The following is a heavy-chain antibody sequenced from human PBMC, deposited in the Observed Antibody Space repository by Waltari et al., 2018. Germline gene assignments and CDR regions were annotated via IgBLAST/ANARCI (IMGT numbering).Heavy chain of an antibody. CDR3: STDPWMYQWYNSDY. CDR2: IKAKSEGGTT. V-gene: IGHV3-15*01. J-gene: IGHJ4*02. CDR1: GLPFSNTW. Sequence: HLVESGGGLVKRGGSLRRSCVASGLPFSNTWSTWVRHAPGKGLEWVGRIKAKSEGGTTDYAALVKGRFTISRDDSKNTLYLEMNSLKTDDTAVYYCSTDPWMYQWYNSDYWGQGTLVAVSS. D-gene: IGHD2-8*01.